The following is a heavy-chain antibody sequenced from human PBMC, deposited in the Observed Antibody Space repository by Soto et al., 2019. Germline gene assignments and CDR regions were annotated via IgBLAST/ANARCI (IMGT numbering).Heavy chain of an antibody. CDR2: ISYDGSNK. CDR3: AKDGFYCSGGSCYRVDDYYYGMDV. D-gene: IGHD2-15*01. J-gene: IGHJ6*02. Sequence: QVQLVESGGGVVQPGRSLRLSCAASGFTFSSYGMHWVRQAPGKGLEWVAVISYDGSNKHYADSVKGRFTISRDNSKNTLYLQMNSLRAEDTGVYYCAKDGFYCSGGSCYRVDDYYYGMDVWRQGTTVTVSS. CDR1: GFTFSSYG. V-gene: IGHV3-30*18.